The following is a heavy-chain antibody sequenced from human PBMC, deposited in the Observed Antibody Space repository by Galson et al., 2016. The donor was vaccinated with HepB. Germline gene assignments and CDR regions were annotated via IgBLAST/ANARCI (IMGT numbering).Heavy chain of an antibody. J-gene: IGHJ4*02. CDR3: TRDGTLRPLGY. CDR1: GFTLSSYA. D-gene: IGHD3-22*01. Sequence: SLRLSCAASGFTLSSYAMSWVRQAPGKGLQWVTSISGTGGTTYYADSVKGRFTISRDNAKNSLYLQMNSLRAEDTALYYCTRDGTLRPLGYWGQGTLVTVSS. CDR2: ISGTGGTT. V-gene: IGHV3-23*01.